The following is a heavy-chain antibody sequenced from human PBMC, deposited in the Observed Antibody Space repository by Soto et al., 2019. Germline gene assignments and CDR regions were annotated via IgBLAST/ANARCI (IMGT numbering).Heavy chain of an antibody. CDR3: AKGLARFKITMIVVVIGDYFDY. CDR1: GFTFSSYA. D-gene: IGHD3-22*01. J-gene: IGHJ4*02. V-gene: IGHV3-23*01. CDR2: ISGSGGST. Sequence: GSLRLSCAASGFTFSSYAMSWVRQAPGKGLKWVSAISGSGGSTYYADSVKGRFTISRDNSKNTLYLQMNSLRAEDTAVYYCAKGLARFKITMIVVVIGDYFDYWGQGTLVTVSS.